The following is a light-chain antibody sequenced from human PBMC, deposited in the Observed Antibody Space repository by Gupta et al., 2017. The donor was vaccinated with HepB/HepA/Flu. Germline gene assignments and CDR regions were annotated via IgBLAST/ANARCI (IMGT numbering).Light chain of an antibody. V-gene: IGKV3-15*01. J-gene: IGKJ1*01. CDR3: QQYNSWPRGT. CDR2: AAS. Sequence: EIVMTQSPATLSVSPGERVTLSCRASQRISDNLAWYQQKVGQAPRLLIYAASTRATGIPARFSGSGSGTDFILTISSLQSEDFAVYYCQQYNSWPRGTFGQGTKVEIK. CDR1: QRISDN.